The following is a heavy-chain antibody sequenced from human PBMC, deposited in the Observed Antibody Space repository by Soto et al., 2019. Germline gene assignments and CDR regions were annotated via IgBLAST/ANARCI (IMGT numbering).Heavy chain of an antibody. CDR2: IVVASGHT. V-gene: IGHV1-58*02. J-gene: IGHJ6*02. CDR3: SADRPDIGVGWWV. D-gene: IGHD2-15*01. Sequence: SVKVSCKASGSGFISSGIQWVRQAHGQRLEWIGWIVVASGHTNYAQNFRGRVAITRDTSTATAYIELTGLTSEDTAVYFCSADRPDIGVGWWVWGQGTTVTVSS. CDR1: GSGFISSG.